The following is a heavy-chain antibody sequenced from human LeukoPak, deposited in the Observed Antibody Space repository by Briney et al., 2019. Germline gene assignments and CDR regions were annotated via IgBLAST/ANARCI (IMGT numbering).Heavy chain of an antibody. Sequence: GGSLRLSCAASGFSFISYGMHWVRQAPGKGLEWVGVISDDGRNKKYADSVKGRFTISRDNSKDTLYLQMDSLRDEDTAVYYCAKRPSDYGDYVTYFDYWGQGTLVTASS. CDR2: ISDDGRNK. CDR3: AKRPSDYGDYVTYFDY. V-gene: IGHV3-30*18. CDR1: GFSFISYG. D-gene: IGHD4-17*01. J-gene: IGHJ4*02.